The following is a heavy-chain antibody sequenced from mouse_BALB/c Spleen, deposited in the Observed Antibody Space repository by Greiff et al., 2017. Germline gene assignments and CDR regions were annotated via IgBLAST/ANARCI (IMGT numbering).Heavy chain of an antibody. V-gene: IGHV5-6-3*01. Sequence: EVMVVESGGGLVQPGGSLKLSCAASGFTFSSYGMSWVRQTPDKRLELVATINSNGGSTYYPDSVKGRFTISRDNAKNTLYLQMSSLKSEDTAMYYCARGAYGNYKDYWGQGTTLTVSS. J-gene: IGHJ2*01. CDR2: INSNGGST. D-gene: IGHD2-1*01. CDR3: ARGAYGNYKDY. CDR1: GFTFSSYG.